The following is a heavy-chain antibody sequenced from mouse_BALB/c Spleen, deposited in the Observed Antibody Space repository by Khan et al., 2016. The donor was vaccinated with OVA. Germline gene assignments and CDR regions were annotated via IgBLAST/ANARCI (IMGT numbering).Heavy chain of an antibody. CDR3: TRSGYANPFAY. J-gene: IGHJ3*01. V-gene: IGHV1S81*02. CDR2: INPTNGGT. CDR1: GYTFSSHY. Sequence: QVQLQQSGAELVKPGASVKLSCKASGYTFSSHYMYWVKQRPGQGLEWIGGINPTNGGTNFNEKFKTKATLTVDKSSSTAYMQLSSLTSEDSAVYYCTRSGYANPFAYWGQGTLVTVSA. D-gene: IGHD2-10*02.